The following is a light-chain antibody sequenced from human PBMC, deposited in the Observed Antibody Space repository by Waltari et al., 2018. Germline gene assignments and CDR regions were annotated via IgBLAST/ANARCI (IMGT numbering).Light chain of an antibody. CDR2: AAS. V-gene: IGKV1-12*01. CDR1: QGVRSW. J-gene: IGKJ3*01. Sequence: DIQMTQSPSSVSASVGDRVTITCRASQGVRSWLAWYQQKPGKAPNLLIYAASSLQSGVPSRFSGSGSGTDFTLTISSLRPEDFATYYCQQAHTFPPTFGPGTKVHI. CDR3: QQAHTFPPT.